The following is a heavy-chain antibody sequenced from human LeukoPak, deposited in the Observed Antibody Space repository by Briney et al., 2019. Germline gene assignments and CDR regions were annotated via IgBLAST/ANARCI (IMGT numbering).Heavy chain of an antibody. J-gene: IGHJ5*02. CDR2: INPNSGGT. Sequence: GASVKVSCKXSGYXXXXYYMXWVRQAPGXXXXXXGWINPNSGGTNYAQKFQGRVTMTRDTSISTAYMELSRLRSDDTAVYYCARDNVDTASDWFDPWGQGTLVTVSS. CDR3: ARDNVDTASDWFDP. V-gene: IGHV1-2*02. CDR1: GYXXXXYY. D-gene: IGHD5-18*01.